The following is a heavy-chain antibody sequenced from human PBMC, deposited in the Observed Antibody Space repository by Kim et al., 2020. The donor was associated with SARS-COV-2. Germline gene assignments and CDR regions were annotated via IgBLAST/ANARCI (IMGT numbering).Heavy chain of an antibody. CDR2: ISSDGTQK. D-gene: IGHD3-10*01. CDR3: ATDWAAFSSGTYVFDF. J-gene: IGHJ4*02. Sequence: GGSLRLSCATSGFAFSDSPLHWVRQSPGTGLEWVALISSDGTQKNYANSVRGRFTISRDISKRTLFLQMNSLRPEDTAVYYCATDWAAFSSGTYVFDFWGRGPLVTLSS. CDR1: GFAFSDSP. V-gene: IGHV3-30*04.